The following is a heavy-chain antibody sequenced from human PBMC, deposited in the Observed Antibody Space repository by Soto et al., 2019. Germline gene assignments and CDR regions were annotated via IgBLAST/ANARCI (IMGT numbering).Heavy chain of an antibody. Sequence: SETLSLACTVSDGSISNVYWSWIRQPPGKGLEWIGYISSSGNTNYNPSLKSRVSISVDTSKNQVSLNLTSVTAADTDVYYCARAPMVLTRSYFDSWGQGTPVT. J-gene: IGHJ4*02. D-gene: IGHD3-22*01. CDR2: ISSSGNT. V-gene: IGHV4-59*01. CDR1: DGSISNVY. CDR3: ARAPMVLTRSYFDS.